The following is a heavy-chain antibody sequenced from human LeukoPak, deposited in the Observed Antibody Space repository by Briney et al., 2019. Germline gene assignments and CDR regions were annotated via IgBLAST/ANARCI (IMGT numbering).Heavy chain of an antibody. CDR1: GFTFSSYS. D-gene: IGHD2-15*01. J-gene: IGHJ6*02. CDR3: ARGSALRMDGMDV. V-gene: IGHV3-21*01. Sequence: MAGVSLRLSCAASGFTFSSYSVNWVRQAPGKGLEWVSSISSSSSYIYYADSVKGRFTISRDNAKNSLYLQMNSLRAEDTAVYYCARGSALRMDGMDVWGQGTTVTVSS. CDR2: ISSSSSYI.